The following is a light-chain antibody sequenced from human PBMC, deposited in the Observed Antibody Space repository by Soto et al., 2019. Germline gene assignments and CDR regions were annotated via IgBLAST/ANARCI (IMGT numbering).Light chain of an antibody. CDR1: QTISSW. V-gene: IGKV1-5*03. Sequence: DIQMTQSPSTLSGSVGDRVTVTCRASQTISSWLAWYQQKPGKAPKLLIYKASTLKSGVPSRFSGSGPGTDFTLTISRLEPEDFAFYYCQHYGSSPETFGQGTKVDIK. CDR3: QHYGSSPET. CDR2: KAS. J-gene: IGKJ1*01.